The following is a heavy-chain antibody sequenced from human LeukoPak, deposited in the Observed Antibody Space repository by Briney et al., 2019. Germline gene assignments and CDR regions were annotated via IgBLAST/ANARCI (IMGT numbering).Heavy chain of an antibody. V-gene: IGHV2-5*02. CDR3: ALLRRNYDAYRADDY. CDR1: GLSLSTSGVG. Sequence: QTLTLTCTFSGLSLSTSGVGVGWIRQPPGKALECLALIYWDDDKRYSPSLKSRLTITKDTSKNQVVLTVTNMDPVDTATYYCALLRRNYDAYRADDYWGQGALVTVSS. D-gene: IGHD3-16*01. J-gene: IGHJ4*02. CDR2: IYWDDDK.